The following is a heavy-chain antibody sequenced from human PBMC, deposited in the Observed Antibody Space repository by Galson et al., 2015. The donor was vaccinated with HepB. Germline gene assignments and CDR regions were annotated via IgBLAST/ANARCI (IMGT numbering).Heavy chain of an antibody. Sequence: SLRLSCAASGFTFSTYAMSWVRQAPGKGLEWVSAISGSGGSTHYADSVKGRFTISRDNSKNTLYLQMNSLRAEDTAVYYCAKKRVSGTTMVMVDYWGQGTLVTVSS. CDR2: ISGSGGST. CDR3: AKKRVSGTTMVMVDY. J-gene: IGHJ4*02. D-gene: IGHD5-18*01. V-gene: IGHV3-23*01. CDR1: GFTFSTYA.